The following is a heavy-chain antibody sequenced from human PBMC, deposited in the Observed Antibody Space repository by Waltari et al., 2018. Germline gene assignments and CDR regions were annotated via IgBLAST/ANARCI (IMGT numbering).Heavy chain of an antibody. J-gene: IGHJ6*03. CDR3: ASHFEDYYYYMDV. CDR1: GFSFHSYT. Sequence: EVQLVESGGGLVTPGESLRVSCVASGFSFHSYTMKWVRQAPGKGLEWVSSIGANGDYIYYADSVKGRFTTSRDNARNSLYLQMTSLRVEDTAIYFCASHFEDYYYYMDVWGKGTTVTVSS. V-gene: IGHV3-21*01. CDR2: IGANGDYI.